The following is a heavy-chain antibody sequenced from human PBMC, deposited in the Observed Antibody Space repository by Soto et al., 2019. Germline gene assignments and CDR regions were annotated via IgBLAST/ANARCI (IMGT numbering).Heavy chain of an antibody. V-gene: IGHV1-3*01. Sequence: ASVKVSCKASGYSFTTYTIHWVRQAPGQRLEWMGGINAGNGNTKYSQKFQGRVTITRDTSASTAYMELSSLRSEDTAVYYCARDLGGWPDYWGQGTLVTVSS. CDR1: GYSFTTYT. D-gene: IGHD2-15*01. CDR3: ARDLGGWPDY. CDR2: INAGNGNT. J-gene: IGHJ4*02.